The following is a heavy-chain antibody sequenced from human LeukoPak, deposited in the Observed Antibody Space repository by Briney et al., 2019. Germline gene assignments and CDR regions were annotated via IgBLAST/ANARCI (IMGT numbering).Heavy chain of an antibody. J-gene: IGHJ3*02. CDR1: GDTFTGDY. CDR3: ARDADRPARGGLGVFDI. CDR2: INPNSGGT. V-gene: IGHV1-2*02. D-gene: IGHD3-10*01. Sequence: ASLKVSCKASGDTFTGDYMHWGRQAPGQRLEWMGWINPNSGGTNYAQKFQGRVTMTRDTSISTAYMELSRLRSDDTAVYYCARDADRPARGGLGVFDIWGQGTMVTVSS.